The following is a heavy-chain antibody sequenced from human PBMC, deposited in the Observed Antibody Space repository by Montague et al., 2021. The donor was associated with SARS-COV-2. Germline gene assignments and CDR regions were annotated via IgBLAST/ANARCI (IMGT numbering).Heavy chain of an antibody. CDR1: GFTFSSYG. J-gene: IGHJ3*02. V-gene: IGHV3-33*01. D-gene: IGHD3-10*01. CDR3: ARDLGWGNYYGSGSPDAFDI. Sequence: SLRLSCAASGFTFSSYGMHWVRQAPGKGLEWVAVIWYDGSNKYYADSVKGRFTTSRDNSKNTLYLQMNSLRAEDTAVYYCARDLGWGNYYGSGSPDAFDIWGQGTMVTVSS. CDR2: IWYDGSNK.